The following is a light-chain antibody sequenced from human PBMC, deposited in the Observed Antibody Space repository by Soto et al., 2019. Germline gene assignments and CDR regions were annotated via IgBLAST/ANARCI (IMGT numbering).Light chain of an antibody. V-gene: IGKV1-39*01. J-gene: IGKJ5*01. CDR2: GAS. CDR3: QQSDSTPPT. Sequence: DIQMTQSPDSLSASVGDRVTLTCRASQSIGSYLNWYQHKPGKAPKLLIYGASNLQSGVPSRLSGSGSGTDFTLTISSLQPEDFATYYCQQSDSTPPTFGQRTRLEI. CDR1: QSIGSY.